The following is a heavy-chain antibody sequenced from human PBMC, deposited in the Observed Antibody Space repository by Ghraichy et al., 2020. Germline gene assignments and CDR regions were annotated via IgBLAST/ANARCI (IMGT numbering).Heavy chain of an antibody. D-gene: IGHD2-2*01. CDR3: ARASPVVDFDY. V-gene: IGHV4-34*01. J-gene: IGHJ4*02. Sequence: SETLSLTCAVYGGSFSGYYWSWIRQPPGKGLESIGEINHSGSTNYNPSLKSRVTISVDTSKNQFSLKLSSVTAADTAVYYCARASPVVDFDYWGQGTLVTVSS. CDR1: GGSFSGYY. CDR2: INHSGST.